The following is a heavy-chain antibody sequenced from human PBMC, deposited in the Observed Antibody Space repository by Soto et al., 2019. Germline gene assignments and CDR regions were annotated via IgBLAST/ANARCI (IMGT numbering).Heavy chain of an antibody. J-gene: IGHJ4*02. Sequence: EVQLVESGGALVRPGSSLRLSCAASRFTLGAYSMNWVRQAPGKGLEWISYISGSSSNIYYADSVKGRFTISRDNAKNALYRQMHSLRVEDTAVYYCARGEDYVWGSYRYTPFDYWGQGTLVTVSS. D-gene: IGHD3-16*02. CDR2: ISGSSSNI. CDR3: ARGEDYVWGSYRYTPFDY. CDR1: RFTLGAYS. V-gene: IGHV3-48*01.